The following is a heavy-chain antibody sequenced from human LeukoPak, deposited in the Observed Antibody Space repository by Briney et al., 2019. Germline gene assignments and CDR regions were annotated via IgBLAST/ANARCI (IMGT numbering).Heavy chain of an antibody. V-gene: IGHV4-59*08. CDR3: ARGTEAGDAFDI. CDR1: GGSISSYY. CDR2: IYYSGST. Sequence: NPSETLSLTCTVSGGSISSYYWSWIRQPPGKGLEWIGYIYYSGSTNYNPSLKSRVTISVDTSKNQFSLKLSSVTAADTAVYYCARGTEAGDAFDIWGQGTMVTVSS. J-gene: IGHJ3*02.